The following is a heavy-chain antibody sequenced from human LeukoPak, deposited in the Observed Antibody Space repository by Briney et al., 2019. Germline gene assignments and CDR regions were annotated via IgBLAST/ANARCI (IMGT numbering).Heavy chain of an antibody. CDR2: ISGSGGTT. CDR3: AKDRGTVVVPTLFDY. J-gene: IGHJ4*02. D-gene: IGHD2-2*01. Sequence: PGGSLRLSCAASGFTFSGSTMSWVRQAPGKGLEWVSGISGSGGTTRHADSVKGRFTISRDNSKNTLYLQMNSLRAEDTAVYYCAKDRGTVVVPTLFDYWGQGTLVTVSS. V-gene: IGHV3-23*01. CDR1: GFTFSGST.